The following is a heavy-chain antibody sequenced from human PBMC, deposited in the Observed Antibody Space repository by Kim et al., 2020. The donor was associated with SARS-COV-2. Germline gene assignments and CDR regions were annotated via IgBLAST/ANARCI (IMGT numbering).Heavy chain of an antibody. J-gene: IGHJ4*02. Sequence: SETLSLTCTVSGGSISSYCWSWIRQPPGKGLEWIGYIYYSGSTNYNPSLKSRVTISVDTSKNQFSLKLSSVTAADTAVYYCARGSSGWLRAPFDYWGQGTLVTVSS. D-gene: IGHD6-19*01. V-gene: IGHV4-59*13. CDR3: ARGSSGWLRAPFDY. CDR1: GGSISSYC. CDR2: IYYSGST.